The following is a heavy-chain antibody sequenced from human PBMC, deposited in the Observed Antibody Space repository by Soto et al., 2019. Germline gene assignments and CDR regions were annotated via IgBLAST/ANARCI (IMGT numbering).Heavy chain of an antibody. V-gene: IGHV4-4*02. Sequence: SETLSLTCTVSGASIINNNWWSWVRQPPGKGLEWIGEISHIGIANYNPSLRSRVTVSIDKSKNQFSLKLDSVTAADTAVYYCARDYTSSSRRFDFWGQGTLVTVSS. J-gene: IGHJ4*02. CDR1: GASIINNNW. CDR2: ISHIGIA. D-gene: IGHD6-13*01. CDR3: ARDYTSSSRRFDF.